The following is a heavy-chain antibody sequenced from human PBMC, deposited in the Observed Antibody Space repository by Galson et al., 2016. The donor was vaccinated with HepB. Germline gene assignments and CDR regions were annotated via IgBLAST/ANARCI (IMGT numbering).Heavy chain of an antibody. CDR1: GYSFSNYW. J-gene: IGHJ6*02. CDR3: VRSSGTRYYSLDV. D-gene: IGHD3-10*01. Sequence: QSGAEVKKPGESLKISCKGSGYSFSNYWIAWVRQMPGKGLEWMGIIYPGASDTRYSPSFQGQVAISADKSITTAYLQWSSLKASDTAIYYCVRSSGTRYYSLDVWGQGTTVTVSS. V-gene: IGHV5-51*01. CDR2: IYPGASDT.